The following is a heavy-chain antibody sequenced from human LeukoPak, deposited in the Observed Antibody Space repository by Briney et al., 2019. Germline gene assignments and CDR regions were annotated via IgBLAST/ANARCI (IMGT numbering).Heavy chain of an antibody. J-gene: IGHJ5*02. D-gene: IGHD6-19*01. Sequence: GGSLRLSCAASGFTFTSYSMNWVRQAPGKGLEWVSSITSTSSYIYYADSVKGRFTISRYNAKDSLFLQLNSLRAEDTAMYYCARVEAVAGNWGSLDPWGQGTLVTVSS. CDR3: ARVEAVAGNWGSLDP. V-gene: IGHV3-21*01. CDR2: ITSTSSYI. CDR1: GFTFTSYS.